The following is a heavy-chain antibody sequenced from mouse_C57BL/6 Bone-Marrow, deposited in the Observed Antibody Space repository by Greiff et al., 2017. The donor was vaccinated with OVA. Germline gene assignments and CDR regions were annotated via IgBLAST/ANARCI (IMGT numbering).Heavy chain of an antibody. Sequence: QVQLQQPGAELVKPGASVKLSCKASGYTFTSYWMHWVKQRPGQGLEWIGMIQPNSGSTNYNEKFKSKATLTVDKSSSTAYMQLSSLTSEDSAVYYCARSEYYGSSVFDYWGQGTTLTVSS. CDR2: IQPNSGST. CDR3: ARSEYYGSSVFDY. V-gene: IGHV1-64*01. D-gene: IGHD1-1*01. CDR1: GYTFTSYW. J-gene: IGHJ2*01.